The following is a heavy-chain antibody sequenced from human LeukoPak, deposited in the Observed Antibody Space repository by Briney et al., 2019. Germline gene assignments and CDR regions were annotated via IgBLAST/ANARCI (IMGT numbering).Heavy chain of an antibody. Sequence: PGGSLRLSCAASGFTFSSYAMSWVRQAAGKGLEWVSASGSDGYTYYADSVKGRFTISRDNSMNTLYLQMNSLRVEDTAVYYCAKPGGGAVAEGVDYWGQGALVTVSS. D-gene: IGHD6-19*01. CDR1: GFTFSSYA. V-gene: IGHV3-23*01. CDR3: AKPGGGAVAEGVDY. CDR2: SGSDGYT. J-gene: IGHJ4*02.